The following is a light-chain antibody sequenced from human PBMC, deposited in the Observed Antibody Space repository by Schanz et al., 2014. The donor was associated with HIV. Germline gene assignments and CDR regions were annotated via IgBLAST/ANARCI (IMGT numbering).Light chain of an antibody. V-gene: IGLV2-14*03. CDR2: DVT. CDR3: SSFTRGTTPVI. CDR1: SGDVGRYDY. Sequence: QSALTQPASVSGSLGQSITISCTGTSGDVGRYDYLSWYQQHPGQAPKLLIYDVTYRPSGISNRFSGSKSGYTASLTISGLQADDEAVYYCSSFTRGTTPVIFGGGTKLTVL. J-gene: IGLJ2*01.